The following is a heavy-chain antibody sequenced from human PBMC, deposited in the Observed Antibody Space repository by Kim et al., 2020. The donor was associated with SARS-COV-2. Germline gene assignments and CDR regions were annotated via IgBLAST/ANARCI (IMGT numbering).Heavy chain of an antibody. CDR1: GFTFSGHY. CDR2: IKNRDASYTI. V-gene: IGHV3-72*01. D-gene: IGHD7-27*01. CDR3: VALGAGY. J-gene: IGHJ4*02. Sequence: GGSLRLSCAASGFTFSGHYMDWVRQAPGKGLEWVSVIKNRDASYTIEYAASVRGRFTISRDDTRYFLYLQMNSLKIDDTAVFYCVALGAGYWGQGTLVTVSS.